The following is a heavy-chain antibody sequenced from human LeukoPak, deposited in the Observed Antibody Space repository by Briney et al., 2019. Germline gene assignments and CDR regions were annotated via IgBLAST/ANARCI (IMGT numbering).Heavy chain of an antibody. D-gene: IGHD6-19*01. J-gene: IGHJ4*02. CDR3: ARRVAVADNYFDY. CDR2: ISNSSSYI. Sequence: PGGSLRLSCAASGFTFSNYSMNWVRQAPGKGLEWVSSISNSSSYIYYADSVKGRFTIPRDNAKNSLYLQMNSLRAEDTGVYYCARRVAVADNYFDYWGQGTLVTVSS. V-gene: IGHV3-21*01. CDR1: GFTFSNYS.